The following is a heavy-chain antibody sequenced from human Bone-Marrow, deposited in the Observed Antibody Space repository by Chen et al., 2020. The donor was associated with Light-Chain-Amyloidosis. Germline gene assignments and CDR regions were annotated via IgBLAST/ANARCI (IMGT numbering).Heavy chain of an antibody. CDR2: NFHDGTP. V-gene: IGHV4-38-2*01. CDR3: ARRRPKGRGEWHNSVEFDY. D-gene: IGHD3-10*01. J-gene: IGHJ4*02. Sequence: QVQLQESGPGRVKPSETLSLTCAVSGYSVGSGFYWGWIRQPPGKGLEWIATNFHDGTPYYNPSLNSRVTISIGTSKVQYSRSLTSVTAADTAVYYCARRRPKGRGEWHNSVEFDYWGQCTLVTVSS. CDR1: GYSVGSGFY.